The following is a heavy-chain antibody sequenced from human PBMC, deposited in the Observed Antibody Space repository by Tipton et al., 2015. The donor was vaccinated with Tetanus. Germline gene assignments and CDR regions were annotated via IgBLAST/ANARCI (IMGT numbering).Heavy chain of an antibody. CDR1: GGSISTKTYY. J-gene: IGHJ5*02. D-gene: IGHD3-10*01. V-gene: IGHV4-39*01. CDR3: ARHVGGYGSPPHDL. Sequence: TLSLTCFVSGGSISTKTYYWGWIRQTPGKGLERIASISHSATTFYNPSLRSRVTMSVHPSKNQFSVRLSSVTAADTGVYYCARHVGGYGSPPHDLWGQGTLVTVSS. CDR2: ISHSATT.